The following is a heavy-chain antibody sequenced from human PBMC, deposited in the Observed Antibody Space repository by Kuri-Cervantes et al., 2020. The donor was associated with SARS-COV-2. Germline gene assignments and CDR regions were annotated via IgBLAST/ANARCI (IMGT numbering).Heavy chain of an antibody. D-gene: IGHD7-27*01. CDR3: ASSRNWGSLGPVDY. CDR1: GFTFNTYN. V-gene: IGHV3-21*06. CDR2: IGPSNTYI. J-gene: IGHJ4*02. Sequence: GGSLRLSCTASGFTFNTYNMKWVRQAPGKGLEWVSGIGPSNTYIYYADSVKGRFIISRDNAKNSLYLQMNSLRAEDTAVYYCASSRNWGSLGPVDYWGQGTLVTVSS.